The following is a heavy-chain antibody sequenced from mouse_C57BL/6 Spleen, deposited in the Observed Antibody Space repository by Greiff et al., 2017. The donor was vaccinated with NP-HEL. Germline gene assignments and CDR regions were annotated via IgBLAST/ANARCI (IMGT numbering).Heavy chain of an antibody. D-gene: IGHD2-13*01. V-gene: IGHV1-64*01. CDR2: IHPNSGST. CDR3: ARRNNEVIGYYFDY. Sequence: QVQLQQPGAELVKPGASVKLSCKASGYTFTSYWMHWVKQRPGQGLEWIGMIHPNSGSTNYNEKFKSKATLTVDKSSSTAYMQLSSLTSEDSADDCCARRNNEVIGYYFDYWGKGTTLTVSS. J-gene: IGHJ2*01. CDR1: GYTFTSYW.